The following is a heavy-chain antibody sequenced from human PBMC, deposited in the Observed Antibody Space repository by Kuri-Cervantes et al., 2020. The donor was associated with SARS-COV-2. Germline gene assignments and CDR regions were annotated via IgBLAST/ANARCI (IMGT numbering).Heavy chain of an antibody. CDR3: ARDRLFGELLTYYYYMDV. CDR2: ISSSSSYI. J-gene: IGHJ6*03. CDR1: GFTFSSYS. Sequence: GSLKISCASSGFTFSSYSMNWVRQAPGKGLEWVSSISSSSSYIYYADSVKGRFTISRDNDKNSLYLQMNSLRAEDTAVYYCARDRLFGELLTYYYYMDVWGKGTTVTVSS. D-gene: IGHD3-10*02. V-gene: IGHV3-21*01.